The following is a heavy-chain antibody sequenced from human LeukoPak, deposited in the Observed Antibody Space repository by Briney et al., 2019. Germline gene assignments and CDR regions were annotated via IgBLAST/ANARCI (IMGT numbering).Heavy chain of an antibody. CDR3: AKNGGHVLLWFGEPESMVS. CDR2: ISGSGGST. CDR1: GFTFSSYG. V-gene: IGHV3-23*01. D-gene: IGHD3-10*01. Sequence: GGSLRLSCAASGFTFSSYGMSWVRQAPGKGLEWVSAISGSGGSTYYADSVKGRFTISRDNSKNTLYLQMNSLRAEDTAVYYCAKNGGHVLLWFGEPESMVSWGQGTLVTVSS. J-gene: IGHJ4*02.